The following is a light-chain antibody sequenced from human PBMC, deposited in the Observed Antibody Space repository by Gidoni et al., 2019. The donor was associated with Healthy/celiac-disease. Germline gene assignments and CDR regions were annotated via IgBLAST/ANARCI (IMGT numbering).Light chain of an antibody. Sequence: HSVLTQPPSVSGAPGQRVTIYCTGSSSNIGAGYGVHWYQQHPGTAPKLLIYGNSNRPSGVPDRFSGYKYGTSASLDITGLQAEDEADYYCQSYDSSLSGSVVFGGGTKLTVL. CDR3: QSYDSSLSGSVV. CDR2: GNS. J-gene: IGLJ2*01. V-gene: IGLV1-40*01. CDR1: SSNIGAGYG.